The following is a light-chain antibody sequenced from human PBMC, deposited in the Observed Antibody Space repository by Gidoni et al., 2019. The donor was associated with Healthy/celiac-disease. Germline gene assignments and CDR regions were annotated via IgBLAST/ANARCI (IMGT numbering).Light chain of an antibody. CDR1: SGSIASNS. V-gene: IGLV6-57*01. CDR2: EDN. J-gene: IGLJ3*02. Sequence: NFMLTQPHPVSESPGKTVTISCTLSSGSIASNSVQWYQQRPGSSPTTVIYEDNQRPPGVPARFSGSIDSSSNSASRTISGLKTEDEADYDCQSYDSSIWVFGGGTKVTVL. CDR3: QSYDSSIWV.